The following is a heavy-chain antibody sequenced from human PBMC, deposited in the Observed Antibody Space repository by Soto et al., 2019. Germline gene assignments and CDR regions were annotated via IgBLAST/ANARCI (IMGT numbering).Heavy chain of an antibody. CDR3: TIGSLSVEVFDI. D-gene: IGHD3-16*01. Sequence: QVQLVQSGAEVTKPGSSVKVSCKDSGGTFSTYSMFWVRQAPGQGLEWMGRIIPMLGVRNYAQRFQDRVTIIAEKSTATVHMELRSLGSEDMALYYCTIGSLSVEVFDIWGQGTMVTVSS. J-gene: IGHJ3*02. CDR2: IIPMLGVR. CDR1: GGTFSTYS. V-gene: IGHV1-69*02.